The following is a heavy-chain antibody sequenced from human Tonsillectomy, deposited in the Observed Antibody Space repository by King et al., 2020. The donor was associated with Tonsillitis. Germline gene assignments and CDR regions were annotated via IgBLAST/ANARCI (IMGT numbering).Heavy chain of an antibody. CDR1: GGSVSSGSYY. J-gene: IGHJ4*02. V-gene: IGHV4-61*01. CDR2: IYYSGST. D-gene: IGHD1-26*01. CDR3: AREPTVGATYYFDY. Sequence: VQLQESGPGLVKPSETLFLTCTVSGGSVSSGSYYWSWIRQPPGKGLEWIGYIYYSGSTNYNPSLKSRVTISVDTSKNQFSLKLSSVTAADTAVYYCAREPTVGATYYFDYWGQGTLVTVSS.